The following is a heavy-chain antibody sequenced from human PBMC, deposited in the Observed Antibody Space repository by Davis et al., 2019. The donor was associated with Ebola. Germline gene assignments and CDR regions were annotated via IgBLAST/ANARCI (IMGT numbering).Heavy chain of an antibody. V-gene: IGHV3-11*01. Sequence: GESLKISCTGSGFIFSDYYMSWVRQAPGKGLEWISYISHSSSTRYYGDSFRGRFTISRDNAKKSLYLQMNSLRAEDTAVYYCARERYSGYDYWGQGTLVTVSS. CDR3: ARERYSGYDY. CDR1: GFIFSDYY. CDR2: ISHSSSTR. D-gene: IGHD5-12*01. J-gene: IGHJ4*02.